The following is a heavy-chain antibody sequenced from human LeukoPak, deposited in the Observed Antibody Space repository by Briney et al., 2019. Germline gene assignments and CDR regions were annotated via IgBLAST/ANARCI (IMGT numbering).Heavy chain of an antibody. Sequence: SETLSLTCAVHGGSFSGYYWSWIRQPPGKGLEWIGEINHSGSTNYNPSLKSRVTISVDTSKNQFSLKLSSVTAADTAVYYCARGLSGVLRAWWGQGTLVTVSS. CDR2: INHSGST. CDR3: ARGLSGVLRAW. J-gene: IGHJ4*02. CDR1: GGSFSGYY. D-gene: IGHD3-10*01. V-gene: IGHV4-34*01.